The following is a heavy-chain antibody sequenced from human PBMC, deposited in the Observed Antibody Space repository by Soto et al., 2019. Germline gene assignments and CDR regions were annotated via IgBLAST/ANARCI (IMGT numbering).Heavy chain of an antibody. Sequence: ETLSLTCTVSGGSISSYYWSWIRQPPGKGLEWIGYIYYSGSTNYNPSLKSRVTISVDTSKNQFSLKLSSVTAADTAVYYCARADYDILTGYSPTFDYWGQGTLVTVSS. D-gene: IGHD3-9*01. CDR1: GGSISSYY. CDR2: IYYSGST. J-gene: IGHJ4*02. V-gene: IGHV4-59*01. CDR3: ARADYDILTGYSPTFDY.